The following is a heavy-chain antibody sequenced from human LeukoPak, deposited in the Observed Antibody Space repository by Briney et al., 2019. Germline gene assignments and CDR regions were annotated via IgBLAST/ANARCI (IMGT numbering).Heavy chain of an antibody. Sequence: GRSLRLSCAASGLTFSSYWTDWVRQAPEKGIGWVSRIITDGRRTTYGASVEGRFTIPRENAKNTLSLQMKSLRAEDTAVYYCARDVYGRFDTWGQGTLVTVS. J-gene: IGHJ5*02. D-gene: IGHD2/OR15-2a*01. CDR2: IITDGRRT. CDR3: ARDVYGRFDT. CDR1: GLTFSSYW. V-gene: IGHV3-74*01.